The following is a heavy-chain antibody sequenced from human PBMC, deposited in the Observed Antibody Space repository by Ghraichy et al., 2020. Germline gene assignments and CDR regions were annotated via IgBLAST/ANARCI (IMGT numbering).Heavy chain of an antibody. CDR2: IYHSGST. CDR1: GGSISSGGYS. Sequence: SQTLSLTCAVSGGSISSGGYSWSWLRQPPGKGLEWIGYIYHSGSTYYNPSLKSRVTISVDRSKNQFSLKLSSVTAADTAVYYCARDRRSGSYYWTFDYWGQGTLFTVSS. D-gene: IGHD3-10*01. CDR3: ARDRRSGSYYWTFDY. V-gene: IGHV4-30-2*01. J-gene: IGHJ4*02.